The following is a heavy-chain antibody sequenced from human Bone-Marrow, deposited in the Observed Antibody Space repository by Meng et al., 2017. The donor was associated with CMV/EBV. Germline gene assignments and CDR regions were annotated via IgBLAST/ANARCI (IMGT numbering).Heavy chain of an antibody. J-gene: IGHJ4*02. CDR3: AHSAEYDFWSGYPTTYYFDY. CDR1: GFSLSTSGVG. D-gene: IGHD3-3*01. V-gene: IGHV2-5*01. Sequence: SGPTLVKPTQTLTLTCTFSGFSLSTSGVGVGWIRQPPGKALEWQALIYWNDDKRYSPSLKSRLTITKDTSKNQVVLTMTNMDPVDTATYYCAHSAEYDFWSGYPTTYYFDYWGQGTLVTVSS. CDR2: IYWNDDK.